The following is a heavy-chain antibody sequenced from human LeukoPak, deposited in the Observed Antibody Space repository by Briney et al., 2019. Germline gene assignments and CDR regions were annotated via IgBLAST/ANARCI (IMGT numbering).Heavy chain of an antibody. Sequence: TAGGSLRLSCAASGFTFSNYEMNWVRQAPGKGLEWVGRIKSKTDGGTTDYAAPVKGRFTVSRDDSKNTLYLQMNSLKPDDTAVYYCTTDQGIAVAPLFALWGPGTLVTVSS. CDR3: TTDQGIAVAPLFAL. V-gene: IGHV3-15*01. CDR2: IKSKTDGGTT. J-gene: IGHJ4*02. D-gene: IGHD6-13*01. CDR1: GFTFSNYE.